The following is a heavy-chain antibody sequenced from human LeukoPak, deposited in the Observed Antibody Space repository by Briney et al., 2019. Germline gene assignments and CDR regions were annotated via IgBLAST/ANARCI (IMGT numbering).Heavy chain of an antibody. J-gene: IGHJ4*02. CDR3: ASGAWYDFWSGYSY. D-gene: IGHD3-3*01. Sequence: KPSETLSLTCTVSGGSVSSGSYYWSWIRQPPGKGLEWIGYIYYSGCTNYNPSLKSRVTILVDTSKNQFSLKLSSVTAADTAVYYCASGAWYDFWSGYSYWGQGTLVTVSS. CDR2: IYYSGCT. CDR1: GGSVSSGSYY. V-gene: IGHV4-61*01.